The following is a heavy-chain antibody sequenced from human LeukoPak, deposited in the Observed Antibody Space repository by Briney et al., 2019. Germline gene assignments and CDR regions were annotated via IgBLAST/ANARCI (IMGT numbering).Heavy chain of an antibody. CDR1: GFTFSSYA. CDR3: AKGPRLLWFGELLN. CDR2: ISGSGGRT. V-gene: IGHV3-23*01. J-gene: IGHJ4*02. Sequence: GGSLRLSCAASGFTFSSYAMSWVRQAPGKGLEWVSAISGSGGRTYYADSVKGRFTIFRDNSKNTLYLQMNSLRAEDTAVYCCAKGPRLLWFGELLNWGQGTLVTVSS. D-gene: IGHD3-10*01.